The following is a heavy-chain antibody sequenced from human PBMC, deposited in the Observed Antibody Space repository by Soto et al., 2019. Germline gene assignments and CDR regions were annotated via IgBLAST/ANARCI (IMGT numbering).Heavy chain of an antibody. CDR2: IIPIFGTA. CDR1: GGTFSSYA. J-gene: IGHJ4*02. V-gene: IGHV1-69*01. CDR3: AVEISSSWDEPAFDY. D-gene: IGHD6-13*01. Sequence: QVQLVQSGAEVKKPGSSVKVSCKASGGTFSSYAISWVRQAPGQGLEWMGGIIPIFGTANYAQKFQGRVTIAADESTFTAYMELSSLRSEDTAVYYCAVEISSSWDEPAFDYWGQGTLVTVSS.